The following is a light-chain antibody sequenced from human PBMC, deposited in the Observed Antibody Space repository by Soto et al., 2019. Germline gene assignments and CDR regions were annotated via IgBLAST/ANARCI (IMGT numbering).Light chain of an antibody. J-gene: IGLJ1*01. CDR1: SGDVGNHNL. CDR2: EVS. V-gene: IGLV2-23*02. Sequence: QSVLTQPASVSGSPGQSIAISSTGNSGDVGNHNLVSSYEQHPGKAPKLIIFEVSKGPSGVSNRFSGSKSGNTASLTISGLQAEDEADYYCCSYVGSSTSYVFGTGPKVTVL. CDR3: CSYVGSSTSYV.